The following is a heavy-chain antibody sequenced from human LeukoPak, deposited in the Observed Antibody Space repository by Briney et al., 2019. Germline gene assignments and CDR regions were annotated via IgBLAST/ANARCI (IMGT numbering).Heavy chain of an antibody. V-gene: IGHV1-3*01. CDR3: ARLKYCTNGVCYAGFDY. D-gene: IGHD2-8*01. J-gene: IGHJ4*02. Sequence: ASEKVSCKASGYTFTSYAMHWVRQAPGQRLEWMGWINAGNGNTKYSQKFQGRVTITRDTSADTAYMELSSLRSEDTAVYYCARLKYCTNGVCYAGFDYWGQGALVTVSS. CDR1: GYTFTSYA. CDR2: INAGNGNT.